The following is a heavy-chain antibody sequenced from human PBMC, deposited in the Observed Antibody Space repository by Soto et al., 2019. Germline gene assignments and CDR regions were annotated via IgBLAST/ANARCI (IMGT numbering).Heavy chain of an antibody. J-gene: IGHJ4*02. V-gene: IGHV6-1*01. D-gene: IGHD2-8*02. CDR3: ARGFVRGVPFDY. CDR2: TYYRSKWYN. Sequence: SQTLSLTCAISGDSVSSNSVAWNWIRQSPSRGLEWLGRTYYRSKWYNDYAASVQGRIIIEPDTSKNHFSLQLNSVTPEDTAVYFCARGFVRGVPFDYWDQGTLVTVSS. CDR1: GDSVSSNSVA.